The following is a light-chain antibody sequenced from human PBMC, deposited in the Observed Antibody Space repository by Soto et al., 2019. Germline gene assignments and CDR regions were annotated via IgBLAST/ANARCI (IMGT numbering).Light chain of an antibody. J-gene: IGKJ2*01. Sequence: EIVLTQSPGTLSLSPRERATLSCRASQRVSSRNLAWYQQKPGQAPRLLIYDASSRATGIPDRFSGGGSVTEFTLTINRLEPEDFAVYFCQQYSDLPYTFGQGTKLEVK. CDR2: DAS. CDR1: QRVSSRN. CDR3: QQYSDLPYT. V-gene: IGKV3-20*01.